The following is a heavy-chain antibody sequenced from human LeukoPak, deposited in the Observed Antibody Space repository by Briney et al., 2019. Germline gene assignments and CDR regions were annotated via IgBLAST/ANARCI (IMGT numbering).Heavy chain of an antibody. CDR1: GYTXTGQY. CDR2: INPNSGGT. V-gene: IGHV1-2*02. CDR3: ARGGGSGSNGMDV. Sequence: ASVKVSCKASGYTXTGQYLHWVRQAPGQGLEWMGWINPNSGGTNYGQKFQGRVTVTTDKSTSTAYMELRSLRSDDTAVYYCARGGGSGSNGMDVWGQGTTVTVSS. D-gene: IGHD3-10*01. J-gene: IGHJ6*02.